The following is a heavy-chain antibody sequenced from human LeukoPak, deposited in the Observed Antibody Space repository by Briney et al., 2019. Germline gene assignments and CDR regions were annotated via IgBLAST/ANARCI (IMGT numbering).Heavy chain of an antibody. J-gene: IGHJ5*02. CDR1: GYTFTSYY. CDR3: ARDSSGWYNWFDP. V-gene: IGHV1-46*01. D-gene: IGHD6-19*01. CDR2: INPSGGST. Sequence: ASVKVSCKASGYTFTSYYMHWVRQAPGQGLEWMGIINPSGGSTSYAQKFQGRVTMTRDMSTGTVYMELSSLRSEDTAVYYCARDSSGWYNWFDPWGQGTLVTVSS.